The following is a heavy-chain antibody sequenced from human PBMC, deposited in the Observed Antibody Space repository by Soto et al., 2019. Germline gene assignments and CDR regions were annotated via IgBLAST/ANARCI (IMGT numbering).Heavy chain of an antibody. CDR3: ARDEYYGSGSSLLFRY. CDR1: GGSISSGGYS. V-gene: IGHV4-30-2*01. J-gene: IGHJ4*02. CDR2: IYHSGST. D-gene: IGHD3-10*01. Sequence: QLQLQESGSGLVKPSQTLSLTCAVSGGSISSGGYSWSWIRQPPGKGLEWIGYIYHSGSTYYNPSLKSRVTISADRSKNQFSLKLSSVTAADTAVYYCARDEYYGSGSSLLFRYWGQGTLVTVSS.